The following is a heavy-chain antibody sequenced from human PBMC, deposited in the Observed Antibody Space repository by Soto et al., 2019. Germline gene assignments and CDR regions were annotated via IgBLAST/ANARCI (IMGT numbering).Heavy chain of an antibody. V-gene: IGHV2-5*02. CDR2: IYWDDDK. CDR3: AHRRGITYYYDSGGAFDI. D-gene: IGHD3-22*01. Sequence: QITLKESGPPLVKPTQTLTLTCTFSGFSLSTSGVGVGWIRQPPGKALEWLALIYWDDDKRYSPSLKSRLTITKDTAKNQVVLTMTNMDPVDTATYYCAHRRGITYYYDSGGAFDIWGQGTMVTVSS. J-gene: IGHJ3*02. CDR1: GFSLSTSGVG.